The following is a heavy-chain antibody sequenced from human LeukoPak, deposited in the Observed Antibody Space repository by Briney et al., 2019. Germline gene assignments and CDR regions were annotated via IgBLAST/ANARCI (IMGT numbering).Heavy chain of an antibody. CDR3: ARDRADGFLEWFSGGDY. D-gene: IGHD3-3*01. J-gene: IGHJ4*02. Sequence: SETLSLTCAVYGGSFSGYYWSWIRQPPGKGLEWIGEINHSGSTNHNPSLKSRVTISVDTSKNQFSLKLSSVTAADTAVYYCARDRADGFLEWFSGGDYWGQGTLVTVSS. CDR2: INHSGST. CDR1: GGSFSGYY. V-gene: IGHV4-34*01.